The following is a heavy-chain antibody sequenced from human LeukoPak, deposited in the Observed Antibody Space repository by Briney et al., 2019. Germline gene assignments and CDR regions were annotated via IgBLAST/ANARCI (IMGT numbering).Heavy chain of an antibody. V-gene: IGHV1-18*01. Sequence: GASVKVSCKASGYTFTSYGISWVRQAPGQGLEWMGWISAYNGNTNYAQKLQGRVTMTRDTSTSTVYMELSSLRSEDTAVYYCARDTILYDSSGYSRTRDAFDIWGQGTMVTVSS. CDR3: ARDTILYDSSGYSRTRDAFDI. CDR1: GYTFTSYG. CDR2: ISAYNGNT. D-gene: IGHD3-22*01. J-gene: IGHJ3*02.